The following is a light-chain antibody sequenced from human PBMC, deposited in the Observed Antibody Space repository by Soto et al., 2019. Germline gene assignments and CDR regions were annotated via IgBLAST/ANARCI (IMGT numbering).Light chain of an antibody. CDR1: SSNIGSKT. Sequence: QAVVTQPPSASGTPGQRVTISCSGSSSNIGSKTVNWYQQLPGTAPKLLIYSNNQRPSGVPDRFSGSKSGTSASLAISGLQSEDEADYYYAAWDDSLNGVVFGGGTKLTVL. CDR2: SNN. CDR3: AAWDDSLNGVV. J-gene: IGLJ2*01. V-gene: IGLV1-44*01.